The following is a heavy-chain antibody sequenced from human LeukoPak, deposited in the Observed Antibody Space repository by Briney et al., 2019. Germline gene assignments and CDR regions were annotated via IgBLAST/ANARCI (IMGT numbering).Heavy chain of an antibody. D-gene: IGHD4-17*01. CDR1: GFTFSSYA. Sequence: GGSLRLSCAASGFTFSSYAMSWVRQAPGKGLEWVSAISGSGGSTYYADSVKGRFTISRDNSKNTLYLQMNSLRAEDTAVYYCAQPPSYGDYSSLDNYYYMDVWGKGTTVTVSS. CDR3: AQPPSYGDYSSLDNYYYMDV. V-gene: IGHV3-23*01. J-gene: IGHJ6*03. CDR2: ISGSGGST.